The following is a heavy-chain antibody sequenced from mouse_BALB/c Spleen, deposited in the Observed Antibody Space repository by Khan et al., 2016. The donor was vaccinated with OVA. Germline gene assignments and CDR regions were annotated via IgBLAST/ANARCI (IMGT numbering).Heavy chain of an antibody. CDR3: ARGYFGNYEFVY. Sequence: VQLQESGAELVKPGASVKLSCKTSGYTFTSYWIQWVKQRPGQGLGWIGQIFPGTGTTYYNETLRGKATLTVDTSANTAYMQFSSLTSEDSAVYFCARGYFGNYEFVYWGQGTLVTVSP. CDR2: IFPGTGTT. V-gene: IGHV1S132*01. CDR1: GYTFTSYW. D-gene: IGHD2-1*01. J-gene: IGHJ3*01.